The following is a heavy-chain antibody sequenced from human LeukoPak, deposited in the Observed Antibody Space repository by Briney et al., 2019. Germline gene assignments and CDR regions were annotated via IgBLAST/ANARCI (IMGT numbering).Heavy chain of an antibody. V-gene: IGHV4-59*08. CDR3: ARHSLEWELLGNDAFDI. D-gene: IGHD1-26*01. J-gene: IGHJ3*02. CDR2: IYYSGTT. CDR1: GGSMSPYH. Sequence: SETLSLTCTVSGGSMSPYHWGWIRQPPGKGLEWIGHIYYSGTTNYNASLKSRVTISLDTSKSQFSLEVISVTAADTAMYYCARHSLEWELLGNDAFDIWGQGTMVTVSS.